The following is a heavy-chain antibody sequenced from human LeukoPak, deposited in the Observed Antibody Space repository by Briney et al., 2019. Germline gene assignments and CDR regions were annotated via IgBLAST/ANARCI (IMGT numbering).Heavy chain of an antibody. CDR2: ISSSSSYI. D-gene: IGHD3-9*01. V-gene: IGHV3-21*01. J-gene: IGHJ3*02. CDR3: ARATQTDYDILTGYYSAAFDI. CDR1: GFTFSSYS. Sequence: GGSLRLSCAASGFTFSSYSMNWVRQAPGKGLEWVSSISSSSSYIYYADSVKGRFTISRDNAKNSLYLQMNSLRAGDTAVYYCARATQTDYDILTGYYSAAFDIWGQGTMVTVSS.